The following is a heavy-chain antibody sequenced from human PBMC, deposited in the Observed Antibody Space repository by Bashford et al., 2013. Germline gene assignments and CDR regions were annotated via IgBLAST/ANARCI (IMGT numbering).Heavy chain of an antibody. D-gene: IGHD3-10*01. Sequence: SVKVSCKASGYTFSSFGITWVRQAPGQGLEWMGWISAYNGNIKYAQNLQGRVTMTTDTSTSTAYMELRSLRSDDTAVYYCARAVRVYYGSGNYYYDYWGQGTLVTVSS. V-gene: IGHV1-18*04. CDR2: ISAYNGNI. J-gene: IGHJ4*02. CDR1: GYTFSSFG. CDR3: ARAVRVYYGSGNYYYDY.